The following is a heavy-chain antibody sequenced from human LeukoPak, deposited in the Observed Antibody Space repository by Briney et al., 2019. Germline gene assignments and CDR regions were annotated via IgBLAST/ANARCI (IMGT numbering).Heavy chain of an antibody. D-gene: IGHD3-22*01. J-gene: IGHJ4*02. Sequence: ASVKVSCKASGYTFTGYYMHWVRQAPGQGLEWMGWISAYNGNTDYAQKLQGRVSMTTDTSTSTVYMELKSLRSDDTAVYYCARVDYYDSSGYYSYWGQGTLITVSS. CDR2: ISAYNGNT. CDR3: ARVDYYDSSGYYSY. V-gene: IGHV1-18*04. CDR1: GYTFTGYY.